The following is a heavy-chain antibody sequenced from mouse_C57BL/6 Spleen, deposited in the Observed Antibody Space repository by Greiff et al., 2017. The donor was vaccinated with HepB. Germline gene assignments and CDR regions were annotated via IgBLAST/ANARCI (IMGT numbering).Heavy chain of an antibody. CDR3: ARTRDYDDYFDY. CDR1: GYTFTSYG. V-gene: IGHV1-81*01. CDR2: IYPRSGNT. J-gene: IGHJ2*01. D-gene: IGHD2-4*01. Sequence: VKVVESGAELARPGASVKLSCKASGYTFTSYGISWVKQRTGQGLEWIGEIYPRSGNTYYNEKFKGKATLTADKSSSTAYMELRSLTSEDSAVYFCARTRDYDDYFDYWGQGTTLTVSS.